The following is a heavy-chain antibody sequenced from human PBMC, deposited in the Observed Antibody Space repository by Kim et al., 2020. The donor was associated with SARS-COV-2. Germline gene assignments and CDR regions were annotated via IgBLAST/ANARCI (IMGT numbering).Heavy chain of an antibody. CDR3: AGQGYPIHQAYGMDV. Sequence: QKCQGRVTITADESTSTAYMELSSLRSEDTAVYYCAGQGYPIHQAYGMDVWGQGTTVTVSS. V-gene: IGHV1-69*01. J-gene: IGHJ6*02. D-gene: IGHD5-12*01.